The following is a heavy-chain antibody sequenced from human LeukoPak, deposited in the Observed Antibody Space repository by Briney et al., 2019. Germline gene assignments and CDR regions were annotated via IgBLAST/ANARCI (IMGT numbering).Heavy chain of an antibody. CDR1: GFTFSSYS. Sequence: PGGSLRLSCAASGFTFSSYSMNWVPQAPGKGLEWVSSISSSSSYIYYADSVKGRFTISRDNAKNSLYLQMNSLRAEDTAVYYCARQSYSSGSYYFDYWGQGTLVTVSS. D-gene: IGHD1-26*01. CDR3: ARQSYSSGSYYFDY. V-gene: IGHV3-21*01. J-gene: IGHJ4*02. CDR2: ISSSSSYI.